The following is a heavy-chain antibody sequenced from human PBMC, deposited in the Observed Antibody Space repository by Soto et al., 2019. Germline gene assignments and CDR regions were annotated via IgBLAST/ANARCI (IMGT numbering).Heavy chain of an antibody. J-gene: IGHJ6*02. CDR1: GFSLSTSGVG. V-gene: IGHV2-5*02. D-gene: IGHD3-10*01. CDR3: THSLLWFGKNYYYGMDV. CDR2: IYWDDDK. Sequence: SGPTLVNPTQTLTLTCTFSGFSLSTSGVGVGWIRQPPGKALEWLALIYWDDDKRYSPSLKSRLTITKDTSKNQVVLTMTNMDPVDTATYYCTHSLLWFGKNYYYGMDVWGQGTTVTVSS.